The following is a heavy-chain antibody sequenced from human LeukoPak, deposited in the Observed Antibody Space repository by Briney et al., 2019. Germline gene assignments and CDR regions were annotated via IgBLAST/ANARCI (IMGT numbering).Heavy chain of an antibody. J-gene: IGHJ4*02. CDR1: GGTFSSYA. V-gene: IGHV1-69*06. CDR3: ARGDTNDNTRDY. CDR2: IIPIFGTA. Sequence: ASVKVSCKASGGTFSSYAISWVRQAPGQGLEWMGGIIPIFGTANYAQKFQGRVTITADKSTSTAYMELSSLRSEDTAVYYCARGDTNDNTRDYWGQGTLVTVSS. D-gene: IGHD5-18*01.